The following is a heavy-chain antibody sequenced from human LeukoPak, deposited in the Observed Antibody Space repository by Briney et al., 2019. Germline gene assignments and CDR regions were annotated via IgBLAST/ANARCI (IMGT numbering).Heavy chain of an antibody. Sequence: SETLSLTCTVSGDSISGYFWSWIRQPAGKGLEWIGRMHANGDSNYNPSLKSRITLSFDTPENQFSLTLTSVTAADTAVYFCARAPSGCGGTCAFDSWGQGTLVTVSS. CDR3: ARAPSGCGGTCAFDS. CDR2: MHANGDS. CDR1: GDSISGYF. J-gene: IGHJ4*02. V-gene: IGHV4-4*07. D-gene: IGHD2-15*01.